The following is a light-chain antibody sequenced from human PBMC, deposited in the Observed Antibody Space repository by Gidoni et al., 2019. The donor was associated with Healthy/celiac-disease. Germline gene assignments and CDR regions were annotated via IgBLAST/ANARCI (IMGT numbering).Light chain of an antibody. V-gene: IGLV3-25*03. CDR3: QSADSSGTYRV. CDR2: KDS. J-gene: IGLJ3*02. CDR1: ALPKQY. Sequence: SYELTQPPSVSVSQGQTARITCSGDALPKQYAYWYQQKPGQAPVLVIYKDSERPSGIPERFSGSSSGTTVTLTISGVQAEDEADYYCQSADSSGTYRVFGGGTKLTVL.